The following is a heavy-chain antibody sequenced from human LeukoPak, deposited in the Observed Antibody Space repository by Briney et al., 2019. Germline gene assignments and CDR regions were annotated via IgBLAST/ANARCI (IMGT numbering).Heavy chain of an antibody. D-gene: IGHD2-2*01. CDR1: GYTFTSYY. CDR3: ARDSGGGLYGYQLLPLDY. J-gene: IGHJ4*02. CDR2: INPSGGST. Sequence: GASVKVSCKASGYTFTSYYMHWVRQAPGQGLEWMGIINPSGGSTSYAQKFQGRVTMTRDMSTSTVYMELSSLRSEDTAVYYCARDSGGGLYGYQLLPLDYWGQGTLVTVSS. V-gene: IGHV1-46*01.